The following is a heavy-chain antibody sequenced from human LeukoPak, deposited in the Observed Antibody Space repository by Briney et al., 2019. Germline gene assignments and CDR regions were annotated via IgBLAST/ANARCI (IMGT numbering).Heavy chain of an antibody. D-gene: IGHD1-26*01. CDR2: ISSSSSCI. Sequence: PGESLTLSCAPSGFTFSSYSMNWVRQAPGKGLEWVSSISSSSSCIYYADSVKGRFTISRDNAKNSLYLQMNSLRAEDTAVYYCAKGGPYSGSYGLDYWGQGTLVTVSS. CDR3: AKGGPYSGSYGLDY. CDR1: GFTFSSYS. V-gene: IGHV3-21*01. J-gene: IGHJ4*02.